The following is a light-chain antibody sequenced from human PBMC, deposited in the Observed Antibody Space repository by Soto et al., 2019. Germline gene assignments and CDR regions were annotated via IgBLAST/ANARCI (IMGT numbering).Light chain of an antibody. CDR3: QVWDSSSDHPV. Sequence: SYELTQPPSVSVAPGQTAMITCGGNNIGIKTVHWYQQKPRQDPLLVDHVDSDRPSGIPERFSGSNSGNTATLTISRVEAGDEADFYCQVWDSSSDHPVFGGGTKVTVL. V-gene: IGLV3-21*02. CDR2: VDS. J-gene: IGLJ2*01. CDR1: NIGIKT.